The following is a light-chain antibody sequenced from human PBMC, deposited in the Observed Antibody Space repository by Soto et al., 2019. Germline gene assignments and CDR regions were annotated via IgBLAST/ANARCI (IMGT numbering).Light chain of an antibody. CDR2: KTS. V-gene: IGKV1-5*03. CDR1: QSISSW. Sequence: DIQLTQSPSTLSASVGDRVTITCRASQSISSWLAWYQQKPGKAPKFLIYKTSDLESGVPSRFSGSGSGTEFNLTISSLQPDDVATYHCQYFNNYCWTFGQGTKVEIK. J-gene: IGKJ1*01. CDR3: QYFNNYCWT.